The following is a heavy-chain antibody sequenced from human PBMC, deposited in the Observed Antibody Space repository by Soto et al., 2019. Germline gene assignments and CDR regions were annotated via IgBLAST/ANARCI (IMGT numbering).Heavy chain of an antibody. CDR2: IYYSGST. CDR3: ARVTYSSGWLNFDY. V-gene: IGHV4-59*01. Sequence: PSETLSLTCTVSGGSISSYYWSWIRQPPGKGLEWIGYIYYSGSTNYNPSLKSRVTISVDTSKNQFSLKLSSVTAAVTAVYYCARVTYSSGWLNFDYWGQGTLVTVSS. CDR1: GGSISSYY. J-gene: IGHJ4*02. D-gene: IGHD6-19*01.